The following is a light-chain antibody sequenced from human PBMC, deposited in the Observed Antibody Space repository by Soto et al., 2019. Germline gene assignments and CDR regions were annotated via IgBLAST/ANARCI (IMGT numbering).Light chain of an antibody. CDR1: QSVISSF. Sequence: EIVLTQSPGTLSLSPGERATLSCRASQSVISSFLAWYQQKPGQAPRLLIYGASRRATGIPDRFSGSGSGTDFTLTISRVEPEDFAVYYCQQYDSSPWTFGQGTKVDIK. CDR3: QQYDSSPWT. J-gene: IGKJ1*01. V-gene: IGKV3-20*01. CDR2: GAS.